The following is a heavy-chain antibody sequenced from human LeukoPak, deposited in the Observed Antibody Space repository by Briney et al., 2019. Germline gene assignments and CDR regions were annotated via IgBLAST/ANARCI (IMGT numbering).Heavy chain of an antibody. CDR1: GYTFTGHF. Sequence: GASVTVSCNASGYTFTGHFLHWVRQAPGQGLEWMGWINPNSGGTNYAQKFQGRVTMTRDTSISTAYMELSRLRSDDTAVYYCARALYSGNQRNWFDPWGQGTLVTVSS. CDR3: ARALYSGNQRNWFDP. J-gene: IGHJ5*02. D-gene: IGHD6-13*01. CDR2: INPNSGGT. V-gene: IGHV1-2*02.